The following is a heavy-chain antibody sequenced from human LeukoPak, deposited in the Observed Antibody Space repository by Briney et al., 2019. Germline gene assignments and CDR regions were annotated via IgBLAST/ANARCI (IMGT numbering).Heavy chain of an antibody. CDR2: MNPNSGST. V-gene: IGHV1-8*01. D-gene: IGHD2-2*02. CDR3: ARASTPLYCSSTSCYTTGGYGMDV. CDR1: GYTFTSYD. Sequence: ASVKVSCKASGYTFTSYDINWVRQATGQGLEWMGWMNPNSGSTGYAQKFQGRVTMTRNTSISTAYMELSSLRSEDTAVYYCARASTPLYCSSTSCYTTGGYGMDVWGQGTTVTVSS. J-gene: IGHJ6*02.